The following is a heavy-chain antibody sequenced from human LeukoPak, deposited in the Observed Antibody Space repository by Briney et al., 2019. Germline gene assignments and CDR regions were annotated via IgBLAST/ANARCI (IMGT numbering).Heavy chain of an antibody. CDR2: MRSGGTDA. CDR1: GFTFSIYA. CDR3: ARDPNGDYIGAFDF. J-gene: IGHJ3*01. V-gene: IGHV3-23*01. Sequence: GGSLRLSYAASGFTFSIYATHWVRQAPGKGLEWVSTMRSGGTDANYADSVKGRFTISRDNSKGTLSLQMNSLRADDTATYYCARDPNGDYIGAFDFWGQGTVVTVSS. D-gene: IGHD4-17*01.